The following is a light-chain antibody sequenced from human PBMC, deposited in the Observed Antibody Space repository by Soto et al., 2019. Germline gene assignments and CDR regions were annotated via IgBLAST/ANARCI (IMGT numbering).Light chain of an antibody. J-gene: IGKJ3*01. CDR3: QQLNSYPLT. V-gene: IGKV1-9*01. CDR2: AAS. CDR1: QGISSY. Sequence: DIQLTQSPSFLSASVGDRVTITCRASQGISSYLAWYQQKPGKAPKLLIYAASTLQSGVPSRFSGSGSGTEFTLTLSSLQPEDFATYNCQQLNSYPLTFGPGTKVDIK.